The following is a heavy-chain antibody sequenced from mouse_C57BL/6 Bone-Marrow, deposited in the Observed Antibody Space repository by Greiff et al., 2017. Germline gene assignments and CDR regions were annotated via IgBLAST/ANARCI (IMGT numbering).Heavy chain of an antibody. D-gene: IGHD1-1*01. J-gene: IGHJ4*01. V-gene: IGHV1-78*01. CDR1: GYTFTEHT. CDR2: IYPRDGST. CDR3: ARWHYGSSLYAMDY. Sequence: LVESDAELVKPGASVKISCKVSGYTFTEHTIHWMKQRPEQGLEWIGYIYPRDGSTKYNEKFKGKATLTADKSSSTAYMQLNSLTSEDSAVYFCARWHYGSSLYAMDYWGQGTSVTVSS.